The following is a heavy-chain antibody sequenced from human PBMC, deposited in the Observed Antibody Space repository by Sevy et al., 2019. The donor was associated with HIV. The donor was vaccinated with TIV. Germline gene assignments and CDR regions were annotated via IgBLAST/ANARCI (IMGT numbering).Heavy chain of an antibody. V-gene: IGHV3-9*01. CDR2: ISWNSAFI. J-gene: IGHJ1*01. Sequence: GGSLRLSCAASGFSFDDYAMHWVRQAPGKGLEWVSGISWNSAFIGYADSVKGRYTISRDNAKNSLYLQINSLKPEDTAFYYCAKDGESGSGPSAEYFHHWGQGTLVTISS. D-gene: IGHD6-19*01. CDR1: GFSFDDYA. CDR3: AKDGESGSGPSAEYFHH.